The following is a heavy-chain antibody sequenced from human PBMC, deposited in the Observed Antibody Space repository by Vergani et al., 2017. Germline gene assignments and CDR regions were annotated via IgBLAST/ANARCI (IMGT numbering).Heavy chain of an antibody. CDR1: GGSISSYY. Sequence: QVQLQESGPGLVKPSETLSLTCTVSGGSISSYYWSWIRQPPGKGLEWIGYIYYSGSTNYNPSLKSRVTISVDTSKNQFSLKLSSVTAADTAVYYCARGRRPGYWGQGTLVTVSS. J-gene: IGHJ4*02. CDR2: IYYSGST. CDR3: ARGRRPGY. V-gene: IGHV4-59*01.